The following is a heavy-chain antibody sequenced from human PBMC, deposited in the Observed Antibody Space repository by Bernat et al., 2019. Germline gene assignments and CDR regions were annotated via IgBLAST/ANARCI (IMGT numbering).Heavy chain of an antibody. CDR3: ARDQAAGDWFDP. J-gene: IGHJ5*02. Sequence: QVQLVESGGGVVQPGRSLRLSCAASGFTFSNYGMHWVRQAPGKGLEWVAVIWYDGRNKYNADSVKGRFTISRDNSKNTLYLQMNSLRAEDTAVYYCARDQAAGDWFDPWGQGTLVTVSS. V-gene: IGHV3-33*01. CDR2: IWYDGRNK. D-gene: IGHD3-10*01. CDR1: GFTFSNYG.